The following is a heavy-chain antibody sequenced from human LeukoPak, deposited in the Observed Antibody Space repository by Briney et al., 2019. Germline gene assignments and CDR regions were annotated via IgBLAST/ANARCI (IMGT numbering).Heavy chain of an antibody. D-gene: IGHD3-10*01. Sequence: GGSLRLSCAAAGFTFSNDAMNWVRQDPGKGLETLSLISGSGGSTHYADSVKGRFTISRDNSKSTLYLQRNGLRAEDTAIYYCAKDNELDYYGSGRPHYYGMDVWGQGTTVTVSS. V-gene: IGHV3-23*01. J-gene: IGHJ6*02. CDR2: ISGSGGST. CDR1: GFTFSNDA. CDR3: AKDNELDYYGSGRPHYYGMDV.